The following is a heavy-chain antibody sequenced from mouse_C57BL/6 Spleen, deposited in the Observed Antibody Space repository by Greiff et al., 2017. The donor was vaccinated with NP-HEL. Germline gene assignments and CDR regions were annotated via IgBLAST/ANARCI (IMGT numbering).Heavy chain of an antibody. CDR1: GYTFTSYW. D-gene: IGHD2-5*01. J-gene: IGHJ4*01. CDR3: ARGYSNYVDYAMDY. CDR2: IHPNSGST. Sequence: VKLQQPGAELVKPGASVKLSCKASGYTFTSYWMHWVKQRPGQGLEWIGMIHPNSGSTNYNEKFKSKATLTVDKSSSTAYMQLSSLTSEDSAVYYCARGYSNYVDYAMDYWGQGTSVTGSS. V-gene: IGHV1-64*01.